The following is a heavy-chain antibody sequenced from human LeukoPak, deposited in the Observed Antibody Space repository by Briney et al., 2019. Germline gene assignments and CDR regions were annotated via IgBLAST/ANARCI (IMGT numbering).Heavy chain of an antibody. V-gene: IGHV4-34*01. CDR3: ARRVRFGDNVDY. D-gene: IGHD3-10*01. CDR1: GASIRGSVYY. CDR2: INHSGST. J-gene: IGHJ4*02. Sequence: SGTPSVSCAVPGASIRGSVYYLGCASQPPGKGLEWLGEINHSGSTNYNPSLKSRVTISVNTSKNQFSLKLSSVTAADTAVYYCARRVRFGDNVDYWGQGTLVTVSS.